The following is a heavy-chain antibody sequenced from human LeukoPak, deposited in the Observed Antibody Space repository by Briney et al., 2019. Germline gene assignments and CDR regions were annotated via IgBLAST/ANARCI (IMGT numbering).Heavy chain of an antibody. D-gene: IGHD3-10*01. CDR1: GFTFSDYY. V-gene: IGHV3-11*01. CDR2: ISSSGNAK. J-gene: IGHJ4*02. CDR3: ARDGSSGSYHIAY. Sequence: KAGGSLRLSCAASGFTFSDYYMSWIRQAPGKGLEWVSYISSSGNAKYYADSVKGRFTISRDNAKNSLYLQMNSLRAEDTAVYYCARDGSSGSYHIAYWGQGTLVTVSS.